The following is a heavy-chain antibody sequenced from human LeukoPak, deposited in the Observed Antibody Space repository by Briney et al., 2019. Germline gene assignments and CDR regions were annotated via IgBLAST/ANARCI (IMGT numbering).Heavy chain of an antibody. CDR2: ISAYNGNT. J-gene: IGHJ3*02. CDR3: AREELKWFGVKNGAFDI. Sequence: GASVKVSCKASGYTFTSYGISWVRQDPGQGLEWMGWISAYNGNTNYAQKLQGRVTMTTDTSTSTAYMELRSLRSDDTAVYYCAREELKWFGVKNGAFDIWGQGTMVTVSS. D-gene: IGHD3-10*01. CDR1: GYTFTSYG. V-gene: IGHV1-18*01.